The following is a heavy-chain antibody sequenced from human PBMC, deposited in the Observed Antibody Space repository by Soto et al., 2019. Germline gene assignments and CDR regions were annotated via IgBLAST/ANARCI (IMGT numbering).Heavy chain of an antibody. CDR2: ISSSSSYI. CDR3: ASILAAADNWFDP. V-gene: IGHV3-21*01. J-gene: IGHJ5*02. D-gene: IGHD6-13*01. CDR1: GFTFSSYS. Sequence: GGSLRLSCAASGFTFSSYSMNWVRQAPGKGLEWVSSISSSSSYIYYADSVKGRFTISRDNAKNSLYLQMNSLRAEDTAVYYCASILAAADNWFDPWGQGTLVTVSS.